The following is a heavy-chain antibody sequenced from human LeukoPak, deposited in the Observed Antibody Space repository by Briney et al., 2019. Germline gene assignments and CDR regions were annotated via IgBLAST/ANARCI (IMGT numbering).Heavy chain of an antibody. J-gene: IGHJ3*02. V-gene: IGHV1-2*02. D-gene: IGHD3-22*01. CDR3: ARDTYDSSGYYYDAFDI. CDR2: INPNSGGT. CDR1: GYTFTGYY. Sequence: ASVKVSCKASGYTFTGYYMHWVRQAPGQGLEWMGWINPNSGGTNYAQKFQGRVTMTRDTSISTAYMELSRLRSDDTAVYYCARDTYDSSGYYYDAFDIWGQGTMVTVSS.